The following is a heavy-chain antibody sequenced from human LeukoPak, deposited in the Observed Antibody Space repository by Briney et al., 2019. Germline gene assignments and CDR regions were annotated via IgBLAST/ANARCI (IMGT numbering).Heavy chain of an antibody. V-gene: IGHV3-30-3*01. CDR1: GFTFSSYA. CDR3: ARVFYTADFDY. J-gene: IGHJ4*02. CDR2: ISYDGSNK. D-gene: IGHD3-3*01. Sequence: GGSLRLSCAASGFTFSSYAMHWVRQAPGKGLEWVAVISYDGSNKYYADSVKGRFTISRDNSKNTLYLQMNSLRAEDTAVYYCARVFYTADFDYWGQGTQVTVSS.